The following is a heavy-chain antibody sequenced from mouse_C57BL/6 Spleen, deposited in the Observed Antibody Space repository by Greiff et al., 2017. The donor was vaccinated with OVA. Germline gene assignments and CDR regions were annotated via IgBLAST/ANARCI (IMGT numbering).Heavy chain of an antibody. CDR3: TATYYYGSYWYFDV. J-gene: IGHJ1*03. Sequence: EVMLVESGGGLVQPGGSMKLSCVASGFTFSNYWMNWVRQSPEKGLEWVAQIRLKSDNYATHYAESVKGRFTISRDDSKSSVYLQMNNLRAEDTGIYYCTATYYYGSYWYFDVWGTGTTVTVSS. D-gene: IGHD1-1*01. V-gene: IGHV6-3*01. CDR1: GFTFSNYW. CDR2: IRLKSDNYAT.